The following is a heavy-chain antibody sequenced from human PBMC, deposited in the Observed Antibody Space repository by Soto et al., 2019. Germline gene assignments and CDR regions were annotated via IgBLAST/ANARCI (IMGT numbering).Heavy chain of an antibody. CDR1: GGSVSSGTNY. J-gene: IGHJ4*02. D-gene: IGHD1-1*01. CDR3: ASREPGTSVDY. V-gene: IGHV4-61*01. CDR2: IDYSGCS. Sequence: PSETLSLTCTVSGGSVSSGTNYWSWIRQPPGKGLEWIGNIDYSGCSNYNPSLKSRVTISLDKSENQFSLKVTSLTAADTAVHYCASREPGTSVDYWGQGTLVTVSS.